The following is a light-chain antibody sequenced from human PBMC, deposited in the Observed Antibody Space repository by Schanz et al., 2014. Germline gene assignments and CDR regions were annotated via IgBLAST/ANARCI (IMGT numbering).Light chain of an antibody. CDR1: SSDIGGYNF. Sequence: QSALTQPPSASGSPGQSVTISCTGTSSDIGGYNFVSWYQQHPGEAPKLMMYEVTKRPSGVPDRFSGSKSGNTASLTVSWLQAEDEAVYYCSSYAGSNNLVFGGGTKLTV. J-gene: IGLJ2*01. CDR3: SSYAGSNNLV. CDR2: EVT. V-gene: IGLV2-8*01.